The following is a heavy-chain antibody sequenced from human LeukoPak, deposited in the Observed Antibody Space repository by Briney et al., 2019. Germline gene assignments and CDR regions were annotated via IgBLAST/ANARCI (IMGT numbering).Heavy chain of an antibody. CDR2: INHSGST. CDR1: GGSFSGYY. CDR3: ARVYDSSGYHDY. J-gene: IGHJ4*02. Sequence: KPSETLSLTCAVYGGSFSGYYWSWIRQPPGKGLEWIGEINHSGSTNYNPSLKSRVTISVDTSKNQFSPKLSSVTAADTAVYYCARVYDSSGYHDYWGQGTLVTVSS. D-gene: IGHD3-22*01. V-gene: IGHV4-34*01.